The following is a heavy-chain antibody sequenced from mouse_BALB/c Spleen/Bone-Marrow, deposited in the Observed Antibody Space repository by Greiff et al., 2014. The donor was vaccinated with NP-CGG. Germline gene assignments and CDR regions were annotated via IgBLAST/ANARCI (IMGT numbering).Heavy chain of an antibody. D-gene: IGHD1-1*01. Sequence: DLVKPGASVKLSCKASGYTFTSYWINWIKQRPGQGLEWIGRIDPGSGSTYYNEMFKGKATLTVDTSSSTAYIQLSSLSSEDSAVYFCSRFPFYYGSGFYYFDYWGQGTTLTVSS. CDR3: SRFPFYYGSGFYYFDY. CDR1: GYTFTSYW. J-gene: IGHJ2*01. V-gene: IGHV1S41*01. CDR2: IDPGSGST.